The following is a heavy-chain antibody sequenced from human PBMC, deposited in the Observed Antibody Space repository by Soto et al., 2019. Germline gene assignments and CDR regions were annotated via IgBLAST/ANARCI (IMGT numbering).Heavy chain of an antibody. CDR1: GFTFSSAW. D-gene: IGHD2-15*01. Sequence: GGSLRLSCAVSGFTFSSAWMSWVRQAPGKGLEWVGRVKSKNDGGTTDYAAPVKGRFTISRDDSKNTLYLQMNSLKTEDTAVYYCTTDWVYCSGGRCYVRDYYYMDVWGKGTTVTVSS. CDR3: TTDWVYCSGGRCYVRDYYYMDV. J-gene: IGHJ6*03. V-gene: IGHV3-15*01. CDR2: VKSKNDGGTT.